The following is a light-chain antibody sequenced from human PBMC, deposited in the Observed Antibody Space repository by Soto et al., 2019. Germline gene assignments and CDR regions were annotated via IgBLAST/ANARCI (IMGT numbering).Light chain of an antibody. J-gene: IGKJ2*01. V-gene: IGKV3-20*01. CDR3: QHYDGSPRT. Sequence: ETVLTQSPGTVSLSPGERATLSCTTSQTVNSDYLAWYQQKPGQAPRLLIYGVFNRATGLPDRFSGSGSGKYLTLTISGLEPEDSAVYYCQHYDGSPRTFGQGTNLEI. CDR1: QTVNSDY. CDR2: GVF.